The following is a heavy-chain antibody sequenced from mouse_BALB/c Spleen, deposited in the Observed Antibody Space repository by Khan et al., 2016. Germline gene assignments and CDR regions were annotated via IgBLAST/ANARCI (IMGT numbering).Heavy chain of an antibody. J-gene: IGHJ2*01. D-gene: IGHD2-13*01. V-gene: IGHV9-3-1*01. CDR1: GYTFTSYG. Sequence: QIQLVQSGPELKKPGETVKISCKASGYTFTSYGMNWVKQAPGKGLKWMGWINTYTAKPTYADDFKGRFAISFVASASTAYLQLNDLKNEDTATYFCASQDVYADWAYYLDYWGQGTTLTFSS. CDR2: INTYTAKP. CDR3: ASQDVYADWAYYLDY.